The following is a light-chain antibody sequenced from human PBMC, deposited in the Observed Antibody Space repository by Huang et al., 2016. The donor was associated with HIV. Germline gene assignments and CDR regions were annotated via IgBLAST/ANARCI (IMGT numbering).Light chain of an antibody. J-gene: IGKJ2*01. CDR2: GAS. CDR3: QQYGSSPYT. Sequence: EIVLTQSPGTLALSAGESATLSCRASQNFNSKYLAWSQQKPGQAPRLRIYGASNRPAGIPGRFSGSGSATDFTLTISGLEPEDFAVFYCQQYGSSPYTFGQGTKLEIK. CDR1: QNFNSKY. V-gene: IGKV3-20*01.